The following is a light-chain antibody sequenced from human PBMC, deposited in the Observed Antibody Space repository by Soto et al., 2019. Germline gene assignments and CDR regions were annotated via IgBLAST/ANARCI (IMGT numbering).Light chain of an antibody. V-gene: IGLV2-14*01. CDR1: SSDVGDYNY. J-gene: IGLJ1*01. CDR2: AVS. CDR3: SYMRNSLYV. Sequence: QSVLTQPASVSVSPGQSITISCTGTSSDVGDYNYVSWYQQHPGKAPKLMISAVSNRPSGVSDRFSGSKSGNTASLTISGLQAEDEADYYCSYMRNSLYVFGTGTKVTVL.